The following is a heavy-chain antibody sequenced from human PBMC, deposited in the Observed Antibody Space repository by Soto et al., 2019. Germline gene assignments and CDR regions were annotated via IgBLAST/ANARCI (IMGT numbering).Heavy chain of an antibody. CDR1: GYTFTSYY. V-gene: IGHV1-46*01. J-gene: IGHJ6*02. Sequence: ASVKVSCKASGYTFTSYYMHWVRQAPGQGLEWMGIINPSGGSTSYAQKFQGRVTMTRDTSTSTVYMELGSLRSEDTAVYYCARASGAARSLYYYYYGMDVWGQGTTVTVSS. CDR3: ARASGAARSLYYYYYGMDV. D-gene: IGHD6-6*01. CDR2: INPSGGST.